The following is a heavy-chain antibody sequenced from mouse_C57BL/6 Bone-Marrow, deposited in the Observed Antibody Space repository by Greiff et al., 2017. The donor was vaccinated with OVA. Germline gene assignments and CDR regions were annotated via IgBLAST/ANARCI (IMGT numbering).Heavy chain of an antibody. V-gene: IGHV14-4*01. CDR1: GFNIKDDY. CDR3: TTGYGNLAWFAY. D-gene: IGHD2-1*01. Sequence: VHVKQSGAELVRPGASVKLSCTASGFNIKDDYMHWVKQRPEQGLEWIGWIDPENGDTEYASKFQGKATITADTSSNTAYLQLSSLTSEDTAVYYCTTGYGNLAWFAYWGQGTLVTVSA. CDR2: IDPENGDT. J-gene: IGHJ3*01.